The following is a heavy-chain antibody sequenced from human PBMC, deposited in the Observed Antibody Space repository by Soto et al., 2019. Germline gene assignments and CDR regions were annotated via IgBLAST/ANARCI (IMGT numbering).Heavy chain of an antibody. CDR2: RYYSEST. V-gene: IGHV4-31*03. CDR3: ARTKCSGGSCYSWSLDY. J-gene: IGHJ4*02. CDR1: GGSITTGGYY. D-gene: IGHD2-15*01. Sequence: SETLSLICTVSGGSITTGGYYWSWIHQLPGEGLEWIGHRYYSESTYYNPSLKSRVSISLDTSKNQFSLKLSLVTAADTAMYYCARTKCSGGSCYSWSLDYWGQGTPVTVSS.